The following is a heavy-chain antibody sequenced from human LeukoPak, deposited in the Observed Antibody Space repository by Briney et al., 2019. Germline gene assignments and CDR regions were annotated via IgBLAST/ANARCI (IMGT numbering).Heavy chain of an antibody. V-gene: IGHV3-20*04. CDR2: INWSGSST. D-gene: IGHD3-10*01. Sequence: GGSLRLSCAASGFAFDEYGMTWVRQAPGKGLEWVSGINWSGSSTGYADSVKGRFTISRDSAKNSVYLQMNSLRAEDTAFYYCAVCLSFNVGWGQGILVTVSS. J-gene: IGHJ4*02. CDR1: GFAFDEYG. CDR3: AVCLSFNVG.